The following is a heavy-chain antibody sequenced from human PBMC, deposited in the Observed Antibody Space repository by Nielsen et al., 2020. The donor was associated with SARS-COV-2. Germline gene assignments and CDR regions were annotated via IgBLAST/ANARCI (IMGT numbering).Heavy chain of an antibody. D-gene: IGHD3-3*01. J-gene: IGHJ4*02. Sequence: GESLKISCAASGFTFSSYGMHWVRQAPGKGLEWVAVIWYDGSNKYYADSVKGRFTISRDNSKNTLYLQMNSLRAEDTAVYYCARLQRDLVTIFGVAIPYYFDYWGQGTLVTVSS. CDR1: GFTFSSYG. V-gene: IGHV3-33*01. CDR2: IWYDGSNK. CDR3: ARLQRDLVTIFGVAIPYYFDY.